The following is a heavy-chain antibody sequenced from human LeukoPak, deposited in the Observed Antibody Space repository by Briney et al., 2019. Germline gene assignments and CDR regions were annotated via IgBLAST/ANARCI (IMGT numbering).Heavy chain of an antibody. J-gene: IGHJ3*02. D-gene: IGHD1-14*01. Sequence: GGSLRLSCAASGFTFSSYEMNWVRQAPGKGLEWVANIKQDGSEKYYVDSVKGRFTISRDNAKNSLYLQMNSLRAEDTAVYYCARVTTTRGAFDIWGQGTMVTVSS. CDR1: GFTFSSYE. CDR3: ARVTTTRGAFDI. V-gene: IGHV3-7*01. CDR2: IKQDGSEK.